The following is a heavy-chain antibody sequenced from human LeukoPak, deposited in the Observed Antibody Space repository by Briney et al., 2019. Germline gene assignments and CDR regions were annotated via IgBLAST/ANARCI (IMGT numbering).Heavy chain of an antibody. Sequence: ASVKVSCKASGYTFTSYGISWVRQAPGQGLEWMGWISAYNGNTNYAQELQGRVTMTTDTSTSTAYMELRSLRSDDTAVYYCARGVMDYDILTGYYLDYWGQGTLVTVSS. J-gene: IGHJ4*02. CDR1: GYTFTSYG. CDR3: ARGVMDYDILTGYYLDY. CDR2: ISAYNGNT. V-gene: IGHV1-18*01. D-gene: IGHD3-9*01.